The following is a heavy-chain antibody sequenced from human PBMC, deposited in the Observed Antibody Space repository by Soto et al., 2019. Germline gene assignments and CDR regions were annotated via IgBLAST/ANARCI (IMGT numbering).Heavy chain of an antibody. V-gene: IGHV3-23*01. D-gene: IGHD2-15*01. CDR3: AREASAVVSLDY. Sequence: GGSLRLSCVASGFNFSYNAMSWVRQAPGKGLQWVSTISGSGEKTYYADSVKGRFTMTCDTSVSTAYLELSSLSSDDTALYYCAREASAVVSLDYWGQGTLVTVSS. CDR2: ISGSGEKT. J-gene: IGHJ4*02. CDR1: GFNFSYNA.